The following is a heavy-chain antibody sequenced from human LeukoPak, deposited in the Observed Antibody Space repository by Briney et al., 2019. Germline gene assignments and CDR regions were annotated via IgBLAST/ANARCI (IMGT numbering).Heavy chain of an antibody. Sequence: SGGSLRLSCAASGFTFSSYAMSWVRQAPGKGLEWVSAISGSGGSTYYADSVKGRFTISRDNSKNTLYLQMNSLRAEDTAVYYCAKGSGSYYYYYMDVWGKGTTVTVSS. CDR2: ISGSGGST. CDR3: AKGSGSYYYYYMDV. CDR1: GFTFSSYA. V-gene: IGHV3-23*01. J-gene: IGHJ6*03. D-gene: IGHD1-26*01.